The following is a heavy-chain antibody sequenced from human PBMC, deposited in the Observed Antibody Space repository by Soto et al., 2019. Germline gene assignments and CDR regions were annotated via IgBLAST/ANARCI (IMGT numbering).Heavy chain of an antibody. Sequence: SVKVSCKASGGTFSSYAISWVRQAPGQGLEWMGGIIPIFGTANYAQKFQGRVTITADESTSTAYMELSSLRSEDTAVYYCARSPPTTAYCGCDCYPCRAFDIWGQGTMVTVSS. J-gene: IGHJ3*02. CDR1: GGTFSSYA. CDR2: IIPIFGTA. D-gene: IGHD2-21*02. CDR3: ARSPPTTAYCGCDCYPCRAFDI. V-gene: IGHV1-69*13.